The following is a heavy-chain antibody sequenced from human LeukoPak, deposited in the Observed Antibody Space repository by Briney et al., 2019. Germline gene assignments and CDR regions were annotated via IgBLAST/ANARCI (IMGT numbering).Heavy chain of an antibody. CDR2: IIPIFGTA. Sequence: AASVKVSCKASGGTFSSYAISWVRQAPGQGLEWMGGIIPIFGTANYAQKLQGRVTITADESTSTAYMELSSLRSEDTAVYYCARLRFGGYYDSSGYSHYYFDYWGQGTLVTVSS. D-gene: IGHD3-22*01. CDR1: GGTFSSYA. V-gene: IGHV1-69*13. CDR3: ARLRFGGYYDSSGYSHYYFDY. J-gene: IGHJ4*02.